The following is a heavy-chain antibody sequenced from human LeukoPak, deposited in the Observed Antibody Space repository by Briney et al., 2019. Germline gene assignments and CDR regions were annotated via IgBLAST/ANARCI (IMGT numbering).Heavy chain of an antibody. CDR1: GYTFTSYD. CDR3: ARAGSYLRYYYYYMDV. D-gene: IGHD1-26*01. Sequence: SVKVSCKASGYTFTSYDINWVRQATGQGLEWMGGIIPIFGTANYAQKFQGRVTITADKSTSTAYMELSSLRSEDTAVYYCARAGSYLRYYYYYMDVWGKGTTVTVSS. CDR2: IIPIFGTA. V-gene: IGHV1-69*06. J-gene: IGHJ6*03.